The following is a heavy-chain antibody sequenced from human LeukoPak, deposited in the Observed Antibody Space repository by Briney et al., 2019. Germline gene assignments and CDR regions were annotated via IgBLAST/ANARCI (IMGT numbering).Heavy chain of an antibody. CDR2: TYYRSKWYN. V-gene: IGHV6-1*01. CDR3: LRETSHFHY. Sequence: SQTLSLTCVISGDSVSINSAAWNWIRQSPSRGLEWLGRTYYRSKWYNDYAVSVKSRITIKPDTSKNQFLLQLNSVTPEDTVGYCCLRETSHFHYWGQGTLVTVSS. CDR1: GDSVSINSAA. J-gene: IGHJ4*02.